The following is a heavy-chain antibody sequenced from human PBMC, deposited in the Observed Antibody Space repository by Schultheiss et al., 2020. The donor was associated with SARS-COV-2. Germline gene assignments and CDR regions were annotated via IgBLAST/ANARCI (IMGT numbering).Heavy chain of an antibody. D-gene: IGHD6-13*01. V-gene: IGHV3-33*08. Sequence: GGSLRLSCAASGFTFSNAWMNWVRQAPGKGLEWVAVIWYDGSNKYYADSVKGRFTISRDNSKNTLYLQMNSLRAEDTAVYYCARDRRLVREQQLDYWGQGTLVTVSS. CDR3: ARDRRLVREQQLDY. CDR2: IWYDGSNK. J-gene: IGHJ4*02. CDR1: GFTFSNAW.